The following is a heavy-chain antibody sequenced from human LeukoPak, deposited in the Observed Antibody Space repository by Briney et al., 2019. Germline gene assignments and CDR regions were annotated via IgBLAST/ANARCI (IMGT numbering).Heavy chain of an antibody. CDR2: VRSSGST. J-gene: IGHJ4*02. Sequence: SSETLSLTCTVSGAPVSSDNYYWSWIRQPPGEGLEWIGYVRSSGSTNYNPSLKSRVAILVDTPKNQFTLNLSSVTAADTAVYYCARGVLVGATGHHFAYWGQGALVTVSS. D-gene: IGHD2-8*02. V-gene: IGHV4-61*01. CDR1: GAPVSSDNYY. CDR3: ARGVLVGATGHHFAY.